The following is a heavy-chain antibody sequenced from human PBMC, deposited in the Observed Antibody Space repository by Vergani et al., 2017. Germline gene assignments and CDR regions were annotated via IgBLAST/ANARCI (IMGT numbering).Heavy chain of an antibody. CDR2: ILGSGTA. V-gene: IGHV4-61*02. CDR1: GASMSSVGYY. CDR3: ARWSRAAGCSGPDS. Sequence: QVQLQESGPGLVKPSQTLSLTCTVSGASMSSVGYYWTWIRQSAGKRLEWSVDILGSGTANYNHSFQGRVSMSVATSKHQFSLTLSSVNATDTAVYYCARWSRAAGCSGPDSRGQGTRVTVSS. D-gene: IGHD6-13*01. J-gene: IGHJ4*02.